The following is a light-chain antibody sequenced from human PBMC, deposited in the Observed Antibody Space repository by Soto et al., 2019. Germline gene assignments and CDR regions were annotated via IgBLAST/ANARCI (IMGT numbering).Light chain of an antibody. CDR3: QSYDSSLGYV. CDR2: GNT. Sequence: QSVLTQPPSVSGAPGQGVTISCTGSSTNIGARYDVHWYQQLPGTAPKLLIYGNTNRPSGVPDRFSGSRSGTSASLAITGLQAEDEADYHCQSYDSSLGYVFGTGTKLTVL. J-gene: IGLJ1*01. CDR1: STNIGARYD. V-gene: IGLV1-40*01.